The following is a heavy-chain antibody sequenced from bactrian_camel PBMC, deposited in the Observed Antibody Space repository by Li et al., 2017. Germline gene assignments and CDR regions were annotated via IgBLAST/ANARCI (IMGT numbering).Heavy chain of an antibody. CDR3: AARSLPGVVPPLAESSYNI. V-gene: IGHV3S63*01. J-gene: IGHJ4*01. Sequence: HVQLVESGGGSVQAGGSLRLSCTASGLSYDDHAMGWYRLGPGNECELVSSISSDGSPYYLESVKDRFTISLDNDKNTLYLQMLSLKPEDTAMYYCAARSLPGVVPPLAESSYNIWGQGTQVTVS. D-gene: IGHD7*01. CDR2: ISSDGSP. CDR1: GLSYDDHA.